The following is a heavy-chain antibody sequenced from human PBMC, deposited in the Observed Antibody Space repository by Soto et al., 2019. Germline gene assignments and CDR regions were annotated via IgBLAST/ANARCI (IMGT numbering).Heavy chain of an antibody. CDR1: GFTFSSYW. V-gene: IGHV3-7*01. CDR2: IKQDGTEK. CDR3: ARPTPYGSGSYYFDY. Sequence: EVQLVESGGGLVQPGGSLRLSCAASGFTFSSYWMSWVRQAPGKGLEWVANIKQDGTEKYYADSVKGRFTISRDNAKNSLDLQMNSLRAEDTAVYYCARPTPYGSGSYYFDYWGQGTLVTVSS. J-gene: IGHJ4*02. D-gene: IGHD3-10*01.